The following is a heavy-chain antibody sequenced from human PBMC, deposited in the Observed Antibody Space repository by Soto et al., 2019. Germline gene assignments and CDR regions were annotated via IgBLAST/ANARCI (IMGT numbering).Heavy chain of an antibody. V-gene: IGHV4-61*01. CDR2: IYYSGST. CDR3: ARVGYYYESSGYDSRAYGMDV. CDR1: GGSVSSGSYY. J-gene: IGHJ6*02. D-gene: IGHD3-22*01. Sequence: ASETLSLTCTVSGGSVSSGSYYWSWIRQPPGKGLEWIGYIYYSGSTNYNPSLKSRVTVSVDTSKNQFSLKLSSVTAADTAVYYCARVGYYYESSGYDSRAYGMDVWGQGTTVTVSS.